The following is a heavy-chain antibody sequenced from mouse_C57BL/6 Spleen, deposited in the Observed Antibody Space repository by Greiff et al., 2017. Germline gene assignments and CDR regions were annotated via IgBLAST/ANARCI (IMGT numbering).Heavy chain of an antibody. V-gene: IGHV1-82*01. CDR1: GYAFSSSW. Sequence: VKLMESGPELVKPGASVKISCKASGYAFSSSWMNWVKQRPGKGLEWIGRIYPGDGDTNYNGKFKGKATLTADKSSSTAYMQLSSLTSEDSAVYFCAHGGNPAWFAYWGQGTLVTVSA. J-gene: IGHJ3*01. CDR2: IYPGDGDT. CDR3: AHGGNPAWFAY. D-gene: IGHD2-1*01.